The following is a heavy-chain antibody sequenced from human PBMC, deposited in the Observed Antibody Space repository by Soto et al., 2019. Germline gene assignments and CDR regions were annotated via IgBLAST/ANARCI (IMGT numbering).Heavy chain of an antibody. Sequence: QVQLVQSGSEVKKRGSSVKVSCKASGGTLDSFALTWVRQAPGQGLEWMGGIIPIFGTPYYAQKFQGRLTITADESTGTAYMELSSLRSEDTAVYYCARCDGCYTGGDDPFNIWGQGTSVIVSS. CDR2: IIPIFGTP. CDR1: GGTLDSFA. V-gene: IGHV1-69*01. J-gene: IGHJ3*02. CDR3: ARCDGCYTGGDDPFNI. D-gene: IGHD6-19*01.